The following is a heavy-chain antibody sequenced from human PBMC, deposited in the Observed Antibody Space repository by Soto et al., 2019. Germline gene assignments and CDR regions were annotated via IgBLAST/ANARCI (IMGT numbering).Heavy chain of an antibody. Sequence: ASVKVSCKASGYTFTSYGISWLRQAPGQGLEWMGWISAYNGNTNYAQKLQGRVTMTTDTPTSTAYMELSSLRSEDTAVYYCAREAVVTAYYYYGMDVWGQGTTVTVSS. CDR3: AREAVVTAYYYYGMDV. CDR1: GYTFTSYG. CDR2: ISAYNGNT. J-gene: IGHJ6*02. D-gene: IGHD2-15*01. V-gene: IGHV1-18*01.